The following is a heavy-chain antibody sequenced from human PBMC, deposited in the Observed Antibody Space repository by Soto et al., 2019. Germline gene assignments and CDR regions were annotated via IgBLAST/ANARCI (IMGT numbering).Heavy chain of an antibody. D-gene: IGHD4-4*01. J-gene: IGHJ6*03. V-gene: IGHV3-7*01. Sequence: GGSLRLSCAASGFTFSSYWMSWARQAPGKGLEWVANIKQDGSEKYYVDSVKGRFTISRDNAKNSLYLQMNSLRAEDTAVYYCARENSNSYYYYYMDVWGKGTTVTVSS. CDR1: GFTFSSYW. CDR2: IKQDGSEK. CDR3: ARENSNSYYYYYMDV.